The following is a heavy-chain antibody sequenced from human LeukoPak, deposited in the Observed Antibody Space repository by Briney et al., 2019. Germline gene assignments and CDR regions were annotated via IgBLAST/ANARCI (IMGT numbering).Heavy chain of an antibody. J-gene: IGHJ3*02. Sequence: SETLSLTCTVSGGSISSGGYYWSWVRQHRGKGLEWIGYIYYSGSTYYNPSLKSRVTISVDTSKNQFSLKLSSVTAADTAVYYCARDLPSGASDIWGQGTMVTVSS. CDR3: ARDLPSGASDI. V-gene: IGHV4-31*03. D-gene: IGHD1-26*01. CDR1: GGSISSGGYY. CDR2: IYYSGST.